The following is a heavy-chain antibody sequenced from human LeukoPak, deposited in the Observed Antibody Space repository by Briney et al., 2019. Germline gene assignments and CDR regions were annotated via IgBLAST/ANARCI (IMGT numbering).Heavy chain of an antibody. Sequence: SETLSLTCVVYGGSFSGYYWSWIRPPPEEGLEWIGEINHSGSTNYNPSLKSRVTISVDTSKNQFSLKLSSVTAADTAVYYCAKRHVEYSSSSDPYYFDYWGQGTQVTVSS. CDR3: AKRHVEYSSSSDPYYFDY. CDR1: GGSFSGYY. J-gene: IGHJ4*02. D-gene: IGHD6-6*01. CDR2: INHSGST. V-gene: IGHV4-34*01.